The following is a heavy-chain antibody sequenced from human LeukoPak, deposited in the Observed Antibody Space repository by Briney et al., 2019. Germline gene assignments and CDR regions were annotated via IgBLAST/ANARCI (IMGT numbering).Heavy chain of an antibody. J-gene: IGHJ4*02. CDR1: GFTFSTHG. Sequence: GGSLRLSCAASGFTFSTHGMHWVRQAPGKGLEWVALISYDGSKTYYADSVKGRFTISRDNSKNTLYLQMNSLGAEDTAVYYCARARSTYCSGDGCYSSGLDSWGQETLVTVSS. D-gene: IGHD2-15*01. CDR2: ISYDGSKT. CDR3: ARARSTYCSGDGCYSSGLDS. V-gene: IGHV3-30*03.